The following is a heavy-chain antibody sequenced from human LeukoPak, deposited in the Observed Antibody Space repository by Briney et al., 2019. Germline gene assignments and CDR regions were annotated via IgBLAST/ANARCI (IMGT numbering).Heavy chain of an antibody. J-gene: IGHJ4*02. CDR2: ISGSGGST. CDR1: GFTFSSYA. V-gene: IGHV3-23*01. D-gene: IGHD6-13*01. Sequence: GGSLRLSCAASGFTFSSYAMSWVRQAPGKGLEWVSAISGSGGSTYYADSVKGRFTISRDNSKNTLYLQMNSLRAEDTAVYYCAKGEYSSSWYTKVFYYWGQGTLVTVSS. CDR3: AKGEYSSSWYTKVFYY.